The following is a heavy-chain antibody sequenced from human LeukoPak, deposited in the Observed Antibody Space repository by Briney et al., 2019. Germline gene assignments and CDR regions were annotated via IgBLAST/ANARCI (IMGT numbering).Heavy chain of an antibody. CDR3: ARVASIYYGSGSYTYYYYYYYMDV. CDR2: IYYSGST. V-gene: IGHV4-39*07. D-gene: IGHD3-10*01. Sequence: KTSETLSLTCTVSGGSISSSSYYWGWIRQPPGKGLEWIGSIYYSGSTYYNPSLKSRVTISVDTSKNQFSLKLSSVTAADTAVYYCARVASIYYGSGSYTYYYYYYYMDVWGKGTTVTVSS. CDR1: GGSISSSSYY. J-gene: IGHJ6*03.